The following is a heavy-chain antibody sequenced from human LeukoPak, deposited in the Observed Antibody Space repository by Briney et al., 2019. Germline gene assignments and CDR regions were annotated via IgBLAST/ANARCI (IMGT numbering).Heavy chain of an antibody. V-gene: IGHV4-34*01. CDR3: ARGPWVGSTSPEDWFDP. J-gene: IGHJ5*02. CDR1: GGSFSRYY. Sequence: SSETLSLTCAVYGGSFSRYYWSWIRQPPGKGLEWIGEINHSGSTNYNPSLKSRVTISVDTSKNQFSLKLSSVTAADTAVYYCARGPWVGSTSPEDWFDPWGQGTLVTVSS. CDR2: INHSGST. D-gene: IGHD2-2*01.